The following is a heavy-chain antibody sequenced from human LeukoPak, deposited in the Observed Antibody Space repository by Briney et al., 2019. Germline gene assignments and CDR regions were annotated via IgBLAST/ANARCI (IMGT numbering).Heavy chain of an antibody. V-gene: IGHV1-46*01. CDR2: INPSGGST. J-gene: IGHJ4*02. D-gene: IGHD4-23*01. CDR3: ARDGDYHGNSVLFDY. CDR1: GSTFTNYF. Sequence: ASVRVSCKTSGSTFTNYFIHWVRQAPGQGLEWMGIINPSGGSTTFSPKFQGRITLTRDTSTNTVYLDLSSLRSEDTAVYYCARDGDYHGNSVLFDYWGQGTQVTVSS.